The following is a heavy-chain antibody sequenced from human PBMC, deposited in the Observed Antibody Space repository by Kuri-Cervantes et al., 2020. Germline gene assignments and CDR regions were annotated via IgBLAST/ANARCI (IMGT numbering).Heavy chain of an antibody. J-gene: IGHJ4*02. D-gene: IGHD3-10*01. CDR2: LGNSHDYI. CDR3: ARGWFGELGGYYFDY. V-gene: IGHV3-21*01. CDR1: GFTFSSYT. Sequence: GESLKISCTVSGFTFSSYTMSWVRLAPGKGLEWVSSLGNSHDYIHYADSVKGRFTISRDNSKNTLYLQMNSLRAEDTAVYYCARGWFGELGGYYFDYWGQGTLVTVSS.